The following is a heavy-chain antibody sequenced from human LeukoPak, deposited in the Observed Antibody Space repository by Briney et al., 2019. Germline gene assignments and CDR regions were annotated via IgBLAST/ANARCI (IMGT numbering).Heavy chain of an antibody. J-gene: IGHJ6*02. Sequence: SETLSLTCTVSGGSISSYYWSWIRQPAGKGLEWIGHIYTSRSTNYNPSLKSRVTMSVDTSKNQFSLKLTSMTAADTAVYFCARLMAAGKYYYGMDVWGQGTSVTVSS. CDR3: ARLMAAGKYYYGMDV. CDR1: GGSISSYY. CDR2: IYTSRST. V-gene: IGHV4-4*07. D-gene: IGHD6-13*01.